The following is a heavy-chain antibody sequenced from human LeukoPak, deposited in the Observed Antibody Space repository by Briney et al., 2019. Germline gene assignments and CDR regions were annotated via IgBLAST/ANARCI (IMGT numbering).Heavy chain of an antibody. CDR3: AKLVGTGPTPPDY. V-gene: IGHV3-23*01. J-gene: IGHJ4*02. CDR1: GLTFSNYA. CDR2: ISGSGSNT. Sequence: PGGSLRLSCAASGLTFSNYAMTWVRQAPGKGLEWVSVISGSGSNTDSDDSVKGRFTISRDNSKNTLSLQMNSLRAEATAIYYCAKLVGTGPTPPDYWGQGTLVTVSS. D-gene: IGHD1-1*01.